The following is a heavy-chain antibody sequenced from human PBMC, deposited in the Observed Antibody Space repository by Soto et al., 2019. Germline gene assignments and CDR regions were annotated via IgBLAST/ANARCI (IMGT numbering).Heavy chain of an antibody. V-gene: IGHV3-15*07. J-gene: IGHJ6*02. Sequence: GGSLRLSCAASGFNFSNAWMTWVRRPPGKGLEWVGRTKSKTDGGTTDYAAPVKGRFTISRDDSKNTLYLQMNSLKTEDTAVYYCATYARRDGYNLMVLVYGMDVWGQGTTVTVSS. D-gene: IGHD1-1*01. CDR2: TKSKTDGGTT. CDR1: GFNFSNAW. CDR3: ATYARRDGYNLMVLVYGMDV.